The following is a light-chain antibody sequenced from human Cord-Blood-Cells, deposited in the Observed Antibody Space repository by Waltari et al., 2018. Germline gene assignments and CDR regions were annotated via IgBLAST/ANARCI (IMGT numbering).Light chain of an antibody. Sequence: ALTQPASVSGSPGQSITISCTGTRSDVGSYNLVSWYQQHPGKAPKLLIYEGSKRPSGVSNRFSGSKSGNTASLTISGLQAEDEADYYCCSYAGSSTFVFGTGTKVTVL. CDR1: RSDVGSYNL. CDR3: CSYAGSSTFV. V-gene: IGLV2-23*03. CDR2: EGS. J-gene: IGLJ1*01.